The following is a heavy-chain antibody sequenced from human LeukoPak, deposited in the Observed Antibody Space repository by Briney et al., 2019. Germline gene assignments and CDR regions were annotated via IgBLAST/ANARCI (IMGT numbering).Heavy chain of an antibody. CDR3: ARVPASETYDSSGYYP. V-gene: IGHV3-21*01. J-gene: IGHJ4*02. CDR2: ISSSSSYI. D-gene: IGHD3-22*01. Sequence: GGSLRLSCAASGFTFSSYGMHWVRQAPGKGLEWVSSISSSSSYIYYADSVKGRFTISRDNAKNSLYLQMNSLRAEDTAVYYCARVPASETYDSSGYYPWGQGTLVTVSS. CDR1: GFTFSSYG.